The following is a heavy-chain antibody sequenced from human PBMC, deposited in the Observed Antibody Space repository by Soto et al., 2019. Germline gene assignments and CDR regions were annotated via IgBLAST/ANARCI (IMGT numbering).Heavy chain of an antibody. J-gene: IGHJ5*02. Sequence: GGSLRLSCAASGFTFDDYTMHWVRQAPGKGLEWVSLISWDGGSTYYADSVKGRFTISRDNSKNSLYLQMNSLRTEDTALYYCAKDHQRYSSSSAWFVPWGQGTLVTVSS. CDR3: AKDHQRYSSSSAWFVP. V-gene: IGHV3-43*01. D-gene: IGHD6-6*01. CDR2: ISWDGGST. CDR1: GFTFDDYT.